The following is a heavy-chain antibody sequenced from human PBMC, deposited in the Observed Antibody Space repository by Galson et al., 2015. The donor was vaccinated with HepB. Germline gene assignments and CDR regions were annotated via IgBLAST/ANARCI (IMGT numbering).Heavy chain of an antibody. Sequence: SVKVSCKASGYTFTNYYMHWVRQAPGQGLEWMGIINPSGGTTSYAQNFQGRVTMTRDTSTSTVYMELRSLRSEDTAVYHCASTGRRRWVIPAAIEPWGQGTLVTVSS. V-gene: IGHV1-46*01. CDR3: ASTGRRRWVIPAAIEP. J-gene: IGHJ5*02. CDR1: GYTFTNYY. CDR2: INPSGGTT. D-gene: IGHD2-2*01.